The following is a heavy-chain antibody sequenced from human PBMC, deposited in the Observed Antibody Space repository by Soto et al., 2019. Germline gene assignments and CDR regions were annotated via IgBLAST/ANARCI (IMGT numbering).Heavy chain of an antibody. V-gene: IGHV4-34*01. D-gene: IGHD6-19*01. CDR2: INHSGST. CDR1: CGSFSGYY. Sequence: SETLSLTCAVYCGSFSGYYWSWIRQPPWKGLEWIGEINHSGSTNYNPSLKSRVTISVDTSKNQFSLKLSSVTAADTAVYYCARVDSSGWYVDYYYGMDVWGQGTTVRVSS. CDR3: ARVDSSGWYVDYYYGMDV. J-gene: IGHJ6*02.